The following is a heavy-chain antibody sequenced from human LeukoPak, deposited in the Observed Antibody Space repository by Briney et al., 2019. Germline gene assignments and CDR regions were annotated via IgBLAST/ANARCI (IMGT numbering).Heavy chain of an antibody. J-gene: IGHJ4*02. CDR3: ARDSRQRLFDY. Sequence: PGGSLRLSCAVSGFTFSSYEMNWVRHTPGKGLEWLSYISSSGGTIYYAGSVKGRFTISRDNAKSSLYLQMNRLRAEDTTVYYCARDSRQRLFDYWGQGTLVTVSS. CDR2: ISSSGGTI. D-gene: IGHD6-25*01. V-gene: IGHV3-48*03. CDR1: GFTFSSYE.